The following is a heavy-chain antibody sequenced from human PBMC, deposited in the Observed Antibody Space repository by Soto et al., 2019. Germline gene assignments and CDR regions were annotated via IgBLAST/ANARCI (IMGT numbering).Heavy chain of an antibody. V-gene: IGHV1-69*13. CDR2: IIPIFGTA. CDR1: GGTFSSYA. J-gene: IGHJ6*02. D-gene: IGHD4-4*01. CDR3: ARAKKMTTEYYYYYYGMDV. Sequence: SVKVSCKASGGTFSSYAISWVRQAPGQGLEWMGGIIPIFGTANYAQKFQGRITITADESTSTAYMELSSLRSEDTAVYYCARAKKMTTEYYYYYYGMDVWGQGTTVTVSS.